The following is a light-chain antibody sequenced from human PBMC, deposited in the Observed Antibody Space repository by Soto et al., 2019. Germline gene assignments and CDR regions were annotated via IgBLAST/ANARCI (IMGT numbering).Light chain of an antibody. J-gene: IGLJ1*01. CDR2: GNG. CDR1: SSNIGAGYD. CDR3: HSYDNSLSGSEV. V-gene: IGLV1-40*01. Sequence: SVLTQPPSVSGAPGQRVTISCTGSSSNIGAGYDVNWYQQLPGTAPKLLVYGNGNRPSGVPDRFSGSKSGTSASLAITGLQAEDEADYYCHSYDNSLSGSEVFGTGTKVTV.